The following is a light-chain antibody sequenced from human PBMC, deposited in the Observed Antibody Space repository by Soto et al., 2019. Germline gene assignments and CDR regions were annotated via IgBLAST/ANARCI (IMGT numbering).Light chain of an antibody. V-gene: IGKV3-11*01. CDR1: QSVSSN. CDR2: DAS. CDR3: QHPPTS. J-gene: IGKJ4*01. Sequence: EIVMTQSPATLSVSPGERATLSCRASQSVSSNLAWYQQKPGQAPRLLIYDASNRATGIPVRFAGSGSGTDFALTISSLEPEDFVLYYCQHPPTSFGGGTKVDIK.